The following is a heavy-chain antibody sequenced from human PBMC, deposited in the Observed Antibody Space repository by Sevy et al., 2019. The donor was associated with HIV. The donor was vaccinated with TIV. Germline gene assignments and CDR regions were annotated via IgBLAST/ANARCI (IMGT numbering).Heavy chain of an antibody. CDR3: AKDYMLNLWRGYFDS. Sequence: GGSLRLSCAASGLTFNSHAMSWVRQPPARGLEWVSAISGSGETTVYADSVRGRFTISRDNSKNPLFLVMNSLRAEDTAVYYCAKDYMLNLWRGYFDSWGQGTLVTVSS. J-gene: IGHJ4*02. D-gene: IGHD3-3*01. CDR1: GLTFNSHA. V-gene: IGHV3-23*01. CDR2: ISGSGETT.